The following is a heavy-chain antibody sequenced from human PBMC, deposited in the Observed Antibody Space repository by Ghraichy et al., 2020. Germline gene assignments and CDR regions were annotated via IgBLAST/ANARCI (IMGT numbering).Heavy chain of an antibody. Sequence: GESLNISCAASGFTFSSYAMSWVRQAPGKGLEWVSAISGSGGSTYYADSVKGRFTISRDNSKNTLYLQMNSLRAEDTAVYYCAKDLSPLFDYWGQGTLVTVSS. J-gene: IGHJ4*02. CDR1: GFTFSSYA. V-gene: IGHV3-23*01. CDR3: AKDLSPLFDY. CDR2: ISGSGGST.